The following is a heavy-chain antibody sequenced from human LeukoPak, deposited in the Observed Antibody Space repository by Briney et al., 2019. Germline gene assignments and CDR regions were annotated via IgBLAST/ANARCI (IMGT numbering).Heavy chain of an antibody. Sequence: PSETLSLTCTVSGGSISSYYWSWLRQPPGKGLEWIGYIYYSGSTNYNPSLKSRVTISVDTSKNQFSLKLSSVTAADTAVYYCARQASGWYRDYDYWGQGTLVTVSS. V-gene: IGHV4-59*08. CDR2: IYYSGST. CDR3: ARQASGWYRDYDY. CDR1: GGSISSYY. D-gene: IGHD6-19*01. J-gene: IGHJ4*02.